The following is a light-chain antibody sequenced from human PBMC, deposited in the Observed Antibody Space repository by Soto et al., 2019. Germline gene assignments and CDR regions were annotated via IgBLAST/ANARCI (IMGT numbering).Light chain of an antibody. CDR3: SSYTSSSFSYV. CDR2: DVS. V-gene: IGLV2-14*01. Sequence: QSALTQPASVSGSPGQSITISCTGTSSDVGGYNYVSWYQQHPGKAPKLMIYDVSNRPSGVSNRFSGSKSGNTASLTISGLQAEDEGYYYCSSYTSSSFSYVFGTGTKLTVL. J-gene: IGLJ1*01. CDR1: SSDVGGYNY.